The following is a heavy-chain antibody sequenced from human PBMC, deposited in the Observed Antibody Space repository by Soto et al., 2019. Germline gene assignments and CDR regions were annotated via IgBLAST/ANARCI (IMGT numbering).Heavy chain of an antibody. CDR3: ARVRNGDWYFDS. J-gene: IGHJ4*02. CDR2: IKTDGSVI. Sequence: EVQLVESGGGLVQPGGSLRLSCAASGFTFSSYWMHWVRQVPGKGLVWVSRIKTDGSVISYADSVQGRFTISRDNAKNTLYLRMNSLRADDSAVYYCARVRNGDWYFDSWGQGTLVTVSS. V-gene: IGHV3-74*01. CDR1: GFTFSSYW. D-gene: IGHD4-17*01.